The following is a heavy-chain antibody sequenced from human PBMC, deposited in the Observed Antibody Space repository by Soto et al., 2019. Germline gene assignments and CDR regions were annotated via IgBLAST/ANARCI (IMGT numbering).Heavy chain of an antibody. CDR1: GDSVSSRSAA. CDR2: TYYRSKWYN. J-gene: IGHJ4*02. Sequence: SQTLSLTCAISGDSVSSRSAAWNWIRQPPSRGLEWLGRTYYRSKWYNEYAVSVKSRITINPDTSKNQFSLQLNSVTPEDTAMYFCARTQSVFDCWGQGTQVTVSS. V-gene: IGHV6-1*01. CDR3: ARTQSVFDC.